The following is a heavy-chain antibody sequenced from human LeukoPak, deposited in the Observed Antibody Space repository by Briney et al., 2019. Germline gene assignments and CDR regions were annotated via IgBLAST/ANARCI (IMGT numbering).Heavy chain of an antibody. D-gene: IGHD3-10*02. V-gene: IGHV3-23*01. Sequence: GGSLRLSCAASGLTFSNYAVTWVRQAPGKGLEWISSITGSGTGTQYADSVKGRFTISRDNSKNTVYLQMNSLRAEDTALYYCAKDPNGDYVGAFDAWGQGAMVTVSS. J-gene: IGHJ3*01. CDR1: GLTFSNYA. CDR3: AKDPNGDYVGAFDA. CDR2: ITGSGTGT.